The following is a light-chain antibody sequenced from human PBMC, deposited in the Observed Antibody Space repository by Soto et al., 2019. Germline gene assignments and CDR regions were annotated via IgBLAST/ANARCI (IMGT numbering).Light chain of an antibody. CDR1: ASDIGNYNY. V-gene: IGLV2-14*01. CDR2: GVS. J-gene: IGLJ3*02. Sequence: QSVLTQPASVSGSPGQSITISCTGTASDIGNYNYVSWYQLHPGKAPKLLIYGVSNRPSGVSNRFSGSKSGNAASLTISGLQAEDEADYYCSSYTAYTTLWVFGGGTKLT. CDR3: SSYTAYTTLWV.